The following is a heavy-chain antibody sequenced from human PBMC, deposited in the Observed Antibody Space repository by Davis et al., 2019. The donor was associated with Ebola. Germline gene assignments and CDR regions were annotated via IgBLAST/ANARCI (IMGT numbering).Heavy chain of an antibody. CDR2: IYYSGST. Sequence: PSETLSLTCTVSGGSVSSGSYYWSWIRQPPGKGLEWIGYIYYSGSTNYNPSLKSRVTISVDTSKNQFSLKLSSVTAADTAVYYCASAIVGATDVWGQGTLVTVSS. V-gene: IGHV4-61*01. CDR1: GGSVSSGSYY. J-gene: IGHJ4*02. CDR3: ASAIVGATDV. D-gene: IGHD1-26*01.